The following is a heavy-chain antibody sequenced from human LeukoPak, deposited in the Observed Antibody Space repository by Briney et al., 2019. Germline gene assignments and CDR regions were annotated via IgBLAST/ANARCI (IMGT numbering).Heavy chain of an antibody. D-gene: IGHD2-15*01. CDR2: IYPDDSDT. CDR1: GYSSTSYW. CDR3: ARHIDPSKYCSGGSCYSANAD. J-gene: IGHJ4*02. V-gene: IGHV5-51*01. Sequence: RPGESLKISCKGSGYSSTSYWIGWVRQMPGKGLEWMGIIYPDDSDTRYSPSFQGQVTISADKSISTAYLQWGSLKASDTAMYYCARHIDPSKYCSGGSCYSANADWGQGTLVTVSS.